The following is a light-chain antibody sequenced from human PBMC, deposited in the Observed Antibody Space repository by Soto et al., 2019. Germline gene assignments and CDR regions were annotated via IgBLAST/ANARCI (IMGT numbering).Light chain of an antibody. Sequence: QSVLTQPPSASGTPGQRVTISCSGSISNIGGNYVYWYQRLPRTAPKVLIYNNNQRPSGVPDRFSGSKSGTSASLAIRGLRSEDEADYYCAAWDDSLSGVVFGGGTKLTVL. V-gene: IGLV1-47*01. CDR2: NNN. CDR1: ISNIGGNY. J-gene: IGLJ3*02. CDR3: AAWDDSLSGVV.